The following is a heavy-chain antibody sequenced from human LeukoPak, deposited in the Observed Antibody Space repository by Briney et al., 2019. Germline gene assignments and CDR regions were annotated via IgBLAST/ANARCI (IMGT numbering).Heavy chain of an antibody. Sequence: GGSLRLSCAASGFTFSSYWMHWVRQAPGKGLEWVAFIRYDGSNKYYADSVKGRFTISRDNSKNTLYLQMNSLRAEDTAVYYXXXXXXXGWYLRLSYYFDYWGQGTLVTVSS. CDR2: IRYDGSNK. J-gene: IGHJ4*02. CDR1: GFTFSSYW. CDR3: XXXXXXGWYLRLSYYFDY. V-gene: IGHV3-30*02. D-gene: IGHD6-19*01.